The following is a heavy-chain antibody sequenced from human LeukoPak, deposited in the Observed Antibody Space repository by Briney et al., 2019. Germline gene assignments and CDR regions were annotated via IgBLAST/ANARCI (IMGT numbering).Heavy chain of an antibody. J-gene: IGHJ6*03. V-gene: IGHV4-59*08. CDR3: ARGGDEIYYYYYMDV. D-gene: IGHD2-21*01. CDR1: GGSISSYY. CDR2: IYYSGST. Sequence: PSETLSLTCTVSGGSISSYYWSWIRQPPGKGLEWIGYIYYSGSTNYNPSLKSRVTISVDTSKNQFSLKLSSVTAADTAVYYCARGGDEIYYYYYMDVWGKGTTVTVSS.